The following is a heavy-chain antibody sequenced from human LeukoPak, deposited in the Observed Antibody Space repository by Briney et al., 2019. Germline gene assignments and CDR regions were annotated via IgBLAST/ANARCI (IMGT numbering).Heavy chain of an antibody. CDR1: GYTFTSYG. CDR3: ARERGGYSYGDY. D-gene: IGHD5-18*01. J-gene: IGHJ4*02. V-gene: IGHV1-18*01. CDR2: INTYNGNT. Sequence: ASVKVSCKASGYTFTSYGISRVRQAPGQGLEWMGWINTYNGNTNYAQKLQGRVTMTTDTSTSTAYMELRSLRSDDTAVYYCARERGGYSYGDYWGQGTLVTVSS.